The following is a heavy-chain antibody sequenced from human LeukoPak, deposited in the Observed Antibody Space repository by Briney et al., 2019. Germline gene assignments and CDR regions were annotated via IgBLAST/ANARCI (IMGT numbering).Heavy chain of an antibody. CDR2: ISYDGSNK. V-gene: IGHV3-30*18. Sequence: PRRSLRLSCAASGFTFSSYGMHWVRQAPGKGLEWVAVISYDGSNKYYADSVKGRFTISRDNSKNTLYLQMNSLRAEDTAVYYCAKVGYTSAYYFDYWGQGTLVTVSS. J-gene: IGHJ4*02. D-gene: IGHD5-18*01. CDR3: AKVGYTSAYYFDY. CDR1: GFTFSSYG.